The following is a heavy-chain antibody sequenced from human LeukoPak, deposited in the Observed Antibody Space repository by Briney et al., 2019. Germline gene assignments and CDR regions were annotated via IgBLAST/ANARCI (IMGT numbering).Heavy chain of an antibody. CDR2: MSSTGNTI. Sequence: GGSLRLSCAASGFTISNYYMSWIRQTPGKVLEWISYMSSTGNTIYYEASVKGRFTVSRDSAKNSLFLQMDSLRAEDTGVYFCARSSDYFTYFGLWGRGSLVTVSS. D-gene: IGHD2/OR15-2a*01. V-gene: IGHV3-11*04. CDR1: GFTISNYY. J-gene: IGHJ2*01. CDR3: ARSSDYFTYFGL.